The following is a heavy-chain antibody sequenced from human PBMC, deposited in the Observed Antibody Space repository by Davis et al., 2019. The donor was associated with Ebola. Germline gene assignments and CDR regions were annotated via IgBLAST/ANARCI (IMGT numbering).Heavy chain of an antibody. CDR2: IYWNDDK. CDR3: AHSRASNYYYYMDV. V-gene: IGHV2-5*01. CDR1: GFSLSTSGVG. D-gene: IGHD4-11*01. Sequence: SGPKLAKPTQTLTLTCTFPGFSLSTSGVGVGWLRQPPGKALEWLTLIYWNDDKRYSPSLKSRLTITKDTSKNQVVLTMTNMDPVDTATYYCAHSRASNYYYYMDVWGKGTTVTVSS. J-gene: IGHJ6*03.